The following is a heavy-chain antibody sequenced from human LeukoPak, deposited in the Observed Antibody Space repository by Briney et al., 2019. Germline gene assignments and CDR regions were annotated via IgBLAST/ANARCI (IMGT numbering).Heavy chain of an antibody. CDR2: ISSDGNNK. D-gene: IGHD3/OR15-3a*01. J-gene: IGHJ4*02. CDR1: GFTFTTYA. Sequence: GGSLRLSCAASGFTFTTYAFHWVRQAPGKGLEWVTLISSDGNNKYYADSVKGLFTVSRDISKNTLYLQMDSLLPEDTAVYYCARDDFSAPELFDYWGQGTLVTVSS. V-gene: IGHV3-30-3*01. CDR3: ARDDFSAPELFDY.